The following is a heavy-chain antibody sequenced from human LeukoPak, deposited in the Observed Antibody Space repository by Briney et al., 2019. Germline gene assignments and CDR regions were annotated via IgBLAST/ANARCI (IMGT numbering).Heavy chain of an antibody. CDR3: ARVFGDSELRIDY. Sequence: PSETLSLTCTVSAYSITSSFWSWIRQSPGKAPEWIGYVHFSGNTNYNPSLKSRVTISVDTPTNQFSLHLRSVTAADTAVYYCARVFGDSELRIDYWGQGTLVTVSS. D-gene: IGHD3-10*01. CDR1: AYSITSSF. CDR2: VHFSGNT. V-gene: IGHV4-59*01. J-gene: IGHJ4*02.